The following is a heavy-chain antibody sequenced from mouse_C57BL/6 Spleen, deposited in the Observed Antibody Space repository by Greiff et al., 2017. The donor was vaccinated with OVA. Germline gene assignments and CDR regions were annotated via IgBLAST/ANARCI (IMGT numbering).Heavy chain of an antibody. J-gene: IGHJ1*03. CDR2: ISDGGSYT. CDR3: ARAFYYYGSYWYFDV. V-gene: IGHV5-4*01. D-gene: IGHD1-1*01. CDR1: GFTFSSYA. Sequence: EVQRVESGGGLVKPGGSLKLSCAASGFTFSSYAMSWVRQTPEKRLEWVATISDGGSYTYYPDNVKGRFTISRDNAKNNLYLQMSHLKSEDTAMYYCARAFYYYGSYWYFDVWGTGTTVTVSS.